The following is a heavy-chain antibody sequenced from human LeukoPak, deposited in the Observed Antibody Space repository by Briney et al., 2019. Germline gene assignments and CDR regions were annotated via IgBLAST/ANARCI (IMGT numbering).Heavy chain of an antibody. CDR1: GFIFSSYW. V-gene: IGHV3-7*01. CDR3: ARDRNAYGDYNWYFDL. D-gene: IGHD4-17*01. Sequence: GGSLRLSCAASGFIFSSYWMSWVRQAPGKGLEWVANIKQDRSEKYYVDSVKGRFTISRDNAKNSLYLQMNSLRAEDTAVYYCARDRNAYGDYNWYFDLWGRGTLVTVSS. J-gene: IGHJ2*01. CDR2: IKQDRSEK.